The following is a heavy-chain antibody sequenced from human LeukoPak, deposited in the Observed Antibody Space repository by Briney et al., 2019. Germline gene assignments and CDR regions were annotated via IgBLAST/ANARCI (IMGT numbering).Heavy chain of an antibody. CDR2: ISGSGGST. D-gene: IGHD6-13*01. V-gene: IGHV3-23*01. J-gene: IGHJ3*02. CDR3: ARDHTGVRAAGDAFDI. Sequence: PGGTLRLSCAASGFTFSSYGMSWVRQAPGKGLEWVSAISGSGGSTYYADSVKGRFTISRDNAKNTLNLQMNSLRAEDTAVYYCARDHTGVRAAGDAFDIWGQGTMVTVSS. CDR1: GFTFSSYG.